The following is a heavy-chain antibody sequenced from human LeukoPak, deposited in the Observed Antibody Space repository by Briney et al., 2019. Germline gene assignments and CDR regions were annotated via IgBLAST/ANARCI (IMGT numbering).Heavy chain of an antibody. CDR1: GFTVSSNY. Sequence: GWSLRLSCAASGFTVSSNYMSWVRQAPGKGLEWVSVIYSGGSTYYADSVKGRFTISRDNSKNTLYLQMNSLRPEDSAVYYCARDRRSIAAADYYFDYWGQGTLVTVSS. J-gene: IGHJ4*02. CDR2: IYSGGST. V-gene: IGHV3-66*02. D-gene: IGHD6-13*01. CDR3: ARDRRSIAAADYYFDY.